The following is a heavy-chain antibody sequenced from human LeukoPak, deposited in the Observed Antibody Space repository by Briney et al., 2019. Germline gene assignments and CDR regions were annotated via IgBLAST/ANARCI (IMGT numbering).Heavy chain of an antibody. Sequence: GGSLRLSCAASGFTFSNYAMSWVRQAPGKGLECVSTISGRGSSTYYADSVKGRFTISRDNAKNSLYLQMNSLRAEDTAVYYCARDGARFTPRKAMVISFFDYWGQGTLVTVSS. CDR3: ARDGARFTPRKAMVISFFDY. V-gene: IGHV3-23*01. J-gene: IGHJ4*02. CDR1: GFTFSNYA. D-gene: IGHD5-18*01. CDR2: ISGRGSST.